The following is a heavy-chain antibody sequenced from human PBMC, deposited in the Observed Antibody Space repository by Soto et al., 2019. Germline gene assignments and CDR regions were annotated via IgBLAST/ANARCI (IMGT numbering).Heavy chain of an antibody. CDR1: GFTFSTYN. V-gene: IGHV3-48*01. CDR3: SRDQKASLYPRYSEY. CDR2: ISSSSSII. J-gene: IGHJ4*02. Sequence: GGSLRLSCTTSGFTFSTYNMNWVRQAPGKGLEWVSYISSSSSIIYYADSVKARFTISRDDAKNSLYLQMNSLRAEDTAVYFCSRDQKASLYPRYSEYWGQGTLVTVAS. D-gene: IGHD6-13*01.